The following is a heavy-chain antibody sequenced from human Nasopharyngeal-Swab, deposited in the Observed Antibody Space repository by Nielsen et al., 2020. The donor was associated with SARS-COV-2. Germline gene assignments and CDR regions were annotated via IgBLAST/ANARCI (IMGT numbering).Heavy chain of an antibody. J-gene: IGHJ5*02. Sequence: SETLSLTCTVSGGSVSSGSYYWSWIRQHPGKGLEWIGYIYYSGSTYYNPSLKSRVTISVDTSKNQFSLKLSSVTAADTAVYYCARDGPIGWFDPWGQGTLVTVSS. CDR3: ARDGPIGWFDP. CDR1: GGSVSSGSYY. V-gene: IGHV4-31*03. CDR2: IYYSGST.